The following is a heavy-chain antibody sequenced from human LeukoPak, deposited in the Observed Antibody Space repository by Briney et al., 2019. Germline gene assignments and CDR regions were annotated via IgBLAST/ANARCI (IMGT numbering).Heavy chain of an antibody. CDR1: GFTFSSYA. D-gene: IGHD3-22*01. J-gene: IGHJ4*02. V-gene: IGHV3-23*01. CDR2: ISGSGGST. CDR3: VKPAPLTKYYYDSSGYYPYYFDS. Sequence: PGGSLRLSCAASGFTFSSYAMSWVRQAPGKGLEWVSAISGSGGSTYYADSVKGRFTISRDNSKNTLYLQMNSLRAEDTAVYYCVKPAPLTKYYYDSSGYYPYYFDSWGQGTLVTVSS.